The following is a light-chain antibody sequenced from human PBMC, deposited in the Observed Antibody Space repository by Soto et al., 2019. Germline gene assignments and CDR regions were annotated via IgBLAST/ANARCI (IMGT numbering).Light chain of an antibody. Sequence: VQMTQSTSTLSASVGDRVTITCRASQSISKFLNWYQQKPGKAPKLLISVAYTLQSGVPSRFSGGGYGTDFTLTISSLQPEDFATYYCQQSYSTPETFAQGTKVAIK. V-gene: IGKV1-39*01. CDR3: QQSYSTPET. J-gene: IGKJ1*01. CDR1: QSISKF. CDR2: VAY.